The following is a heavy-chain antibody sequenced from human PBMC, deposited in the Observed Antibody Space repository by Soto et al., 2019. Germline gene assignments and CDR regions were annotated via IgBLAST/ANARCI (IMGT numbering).Heavy chain of an antibody. D-gene: IGHD2-21*02. CDR3: ARDPCGSDCYSGLDY. Sequence: SETLSLTCNVSAGSINGDSYYWTWIRQPPGKGLEWLGYISYNGRTNYNPSLKSRVTISVDTSRKQFFLRLTSVTAADTAIYYCARDPCGSDCYSGLDYWGQGSLVTVSS. J-gene: IGHJ4*02. V-gene: IGHV4-61*01. CDR1: AGSINGDSYY. CDR2: ISYNGRT.